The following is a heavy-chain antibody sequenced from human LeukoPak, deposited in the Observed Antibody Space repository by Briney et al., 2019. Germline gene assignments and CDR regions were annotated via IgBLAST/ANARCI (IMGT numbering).Heavy chain of an antibody. V-gene: IGHV3-53*01. CDR2: IYSGGST. Sequence: GGSLRLSCAASGFTVSSNYVSWVRQAPGKGLEWVSVIYSGGSTYYADSVKGRFTISRDNSKNTLYLQMNSLRAEDTAVYYCARSMTGYSSSWTYNWFDPWGQGTLVTVSS. J-gene: IGHJ5*02. CDR1: GFTVSSNY. CDR3: ARSMTGYSSSWTYNWFDP. D-gene: IGHD6-13*01.